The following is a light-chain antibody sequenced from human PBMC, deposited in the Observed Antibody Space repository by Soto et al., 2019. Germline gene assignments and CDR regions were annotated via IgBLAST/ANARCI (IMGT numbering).Light chain of an antibody. V-gene: IGLV2-8*01. Sequence: QSALTQPPSASGSPGQSVTISCTGTSSDVGGYNFVSWYQQHPGKAPKLMIYEVSERPSGVPDRFSGSKSGNTASLTVSGLQAEDEADYYCRSYAGSKIVVFGGGTQLTVL. J-gene: IGLJ2*01. CDR2: EVS. CDR3: RSYAGSKIVV. CDR1: SSDVGGYNF.